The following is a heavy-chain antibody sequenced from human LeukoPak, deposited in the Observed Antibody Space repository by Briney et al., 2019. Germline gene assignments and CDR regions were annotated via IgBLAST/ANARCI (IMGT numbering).Heavy chain of an antibody. CDR1: GFTFSSYS. Sequence: PGGSLRLSCAASGFTFSSYSMNWVRQAPGKGLEWVSCISSSSSYIYYADSVKGRFTISRDNAKNSLYLQMNSLRAEDTAVYYCAREKNSIAVVGSCFDYWGQGTLVTVSS. J-gene: IGHJ4*02. D-gene: IGHD6-19*01. CDR2: ISSSSSYI. CDR3: AREKNSIAVVGSCFDY. V-gene: IGHV3-21*01.